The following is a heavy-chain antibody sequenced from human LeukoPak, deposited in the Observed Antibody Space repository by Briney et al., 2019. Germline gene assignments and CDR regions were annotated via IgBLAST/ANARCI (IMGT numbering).Heavy chain of an antibody. CDR2: ISAYNGNT. Sequence: GASVKVSCKASGYTFTSYGISWARQAPGQGLEWMGWISAYNGNTNYAQKLQGRVTMTTDTSTSTAYMELRSLRSDDTAVYYCARCPLGIFGVVDNWFDPWGQGTLVTVSS. CDR1: GYTFTSYG. J-gene: IGHJ5*02. D-gene: IGHD3-3*01. V-gene: IGHV1-18*01. CDR3: ARCPLGIFGVVDNWFDP.